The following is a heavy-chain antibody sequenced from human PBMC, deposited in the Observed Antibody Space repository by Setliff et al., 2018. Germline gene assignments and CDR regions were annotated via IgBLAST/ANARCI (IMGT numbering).Heavy chain of an antibody. V-gene: IGHV4-61*02. Sequence: SETLSLTCAVSGGSISSGSYYWSWIRQPAGKGLEWVGRLHTSGSTNYNPSLKSRVTISVDTSKNQFSLKLSSVTAADTAVYFCARDNTIVGATDYWGQGTVVTSPQ. J-gene: IGHJ4*02. CDR1: GGSISSGSYY. CDR2: LHTSGST. D-gene: IGHD1-26*01. CDR3: ARDNTIVGATDY.